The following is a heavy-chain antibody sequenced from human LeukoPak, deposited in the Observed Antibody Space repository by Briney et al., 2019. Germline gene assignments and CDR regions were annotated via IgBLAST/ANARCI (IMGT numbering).Heavy chain of an antibody. Sequence: SETLSLTCTVSGGSISSSSYYWGWIRQPPGKGLEWIGSIYYSGSTYYNPSLKSRVTISVDTSKNQFSLKLSSVTAADTAAYYCARAVVPAAIYYYYYYMDVWGKGTTVTISS. CDR2: IYYSGST. CDR1: GGSISSSSYY. D-gene: IGHD2-2*02. CDR3: ARAVVPAAIYYYYYYMDV. J-gene: IGHJ6*03. V-gene: IGHV4-39*01.